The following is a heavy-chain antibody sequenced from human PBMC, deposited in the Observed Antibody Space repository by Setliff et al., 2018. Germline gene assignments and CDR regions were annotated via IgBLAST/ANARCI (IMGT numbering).Heavy chain of an antibody. D-gene: IGHD5-12*01. V-gene: IGHV4-31*03. CDR1: GGSISSGGYY. J-gene: IGHJ4*02. Sequence: SETLSLTCTVSGGSISSGGYYWSWIRQHPGKGLEWIGYIYYSGSTYYNPSLKSRVTISVDTSKNQFSLKLSPVTAADTAVYYCARARYSGYVDYWGQGTLVTVSS. CDR2: IYYSGST. CDR3: ARARYSGYVDY.